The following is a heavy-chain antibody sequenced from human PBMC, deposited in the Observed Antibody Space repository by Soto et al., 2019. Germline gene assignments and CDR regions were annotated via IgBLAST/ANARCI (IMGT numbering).Heavy chain of an antibody. CDR3: VRDQQMGRLDP. Sequence: ETESHSYIVAGGNIVNHNGSRIIKNHGKGLEWLGYVYYTGTTRYNPSLESRVTISLDTAKKQFSLNLSSVTAADTAVYYCVRDQQMGRLDPWGQGTLVPGSS. J-gene: IGHJ5*02. CDR2: VYYTGTT. CDR1: GGNIVNHN. V-gene: IGHV4-59*11. D-gene: IGHD6-13*01.